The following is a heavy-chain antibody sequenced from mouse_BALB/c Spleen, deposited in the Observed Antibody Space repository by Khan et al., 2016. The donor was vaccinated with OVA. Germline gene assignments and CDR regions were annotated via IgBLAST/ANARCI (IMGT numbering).Heavy chain of an antibody. CDR3: ARKDYYDYDPFPY. Sequence: EVQLQESGPGLVKPSQSLSLTCIVTGYSITSKYAWNWIRQFPGNKLEWMGYINYSGNTRFNPSLKSRTSITRDTSKNQFFLQLNSVTTEDTATYYCARKDYYDYDPFPYWGQGTLVTVSA. CDR1: GYSITSKYA. D-gene: IGHD2-4*01. J-gene: IGHJ3*01. V-gene: IGHV3-2*02. CDR2: INYSGNT.